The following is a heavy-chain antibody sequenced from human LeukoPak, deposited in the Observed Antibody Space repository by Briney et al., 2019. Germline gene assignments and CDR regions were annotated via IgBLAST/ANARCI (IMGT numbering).Heavy chain of an antibody. Sequence: GGSLRLSRAASGFTFDDYAMHWVRPAPRKGLAWVSGISWNSGSLPYADSVKGRFTISRDNAKNSLYLQMNSLRAEDTALYYCAKDGDCSSTSCRKVPYYYGMDVWGQGTTVTVSS. CDR2: ISWNSGSL. V-gene: IGHV3-9*01. CDR1: GFTFDDYA. D-gene: IGHD2-2*01. J-gene: IGHJ6*02. CDR3: AKDGDCSSTSCRKVPYYYGMDV.